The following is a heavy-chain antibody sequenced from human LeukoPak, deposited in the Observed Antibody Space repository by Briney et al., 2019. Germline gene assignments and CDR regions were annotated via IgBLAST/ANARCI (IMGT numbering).Heavy chain of an antibody. CDR2: ISGSGGST. D-gene: IGHD2-21*02. CDR1: GFTFSSYA. CDR3: AKDRVVTAIYYFDY. Sequence: SGGSLRLSCAASGFTFSSYAMRWVRQAPGKGPEWVSAISGSGGSTYYADSVKGRFTISRDNSKNTLYLQMNSLRAEDTAVYYCAKDRVVTAIYYFDYWGQGTLVTVSS. V-gene: IGHV3-23*01. J-gene: IGHJ4*02.